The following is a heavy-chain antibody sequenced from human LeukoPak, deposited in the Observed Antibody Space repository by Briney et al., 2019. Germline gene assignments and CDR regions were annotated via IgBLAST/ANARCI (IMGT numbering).Heavy chain of an antibody. J-gene: IGHJ3*02. Sequence: SQTLSLTCSVSSGSISSDDYCWNWIRQHPGKGLEWIGYIYYSGSTYYNPSLKSRVALSVDTSKNQCYLKLSSLTAADTAVYYCAKSREEIRGLDAFDIWGQGTMVTVSS. CDR2: IYYSGST. CDR1: SGSISSDDYC. V-gene: IGHV4-31*03. CDR3: AKSREEIRGLDAFDI. D-gene: IGHD5-24*01.